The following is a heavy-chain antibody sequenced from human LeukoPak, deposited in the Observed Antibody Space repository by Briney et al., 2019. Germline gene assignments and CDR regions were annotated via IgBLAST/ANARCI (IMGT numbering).Heavy chain of an antibody. D-gene: IGHD6-13*01. CDR2: MNPNSGNT. Sequence: GASVKVSCKASGYSFTSHNINWVRQATGQGLEWMGWMNPNSGNTGYAQKFQDRVTMIRNTSISTAYLELSSLGSEDTAMYYCASALKRGSAGTLIDHWGQGTLVTVSS. CDR3: ASALKRGSAGTLIDH. CDR1: GYSFTSHN. V-gene: IGHV1-8*01. J-gene: IGHJ4*02.